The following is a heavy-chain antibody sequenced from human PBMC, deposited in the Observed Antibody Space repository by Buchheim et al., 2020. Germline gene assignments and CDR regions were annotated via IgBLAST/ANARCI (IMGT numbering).Heavy chain of an antibody. V-gene: IGHV1-46*03. CDR3: ASEWFGEEGGMDV. CDR2: INPSGGST. Sequence: QVQLVQSGAEVKKPGASVKVSCKASGYTFTSYYMHWVRQAPGQGLEWMGIINPSGGSTDYAQKFQGRVTMTRSTSSRTVYMELSSLRSEDTAVYYCASEWFGEEGGMDVWGQGTT. CDR1: GYTFTSYY. J-gene: IGHJ6*02. D-gene: IGHD3-10*01.